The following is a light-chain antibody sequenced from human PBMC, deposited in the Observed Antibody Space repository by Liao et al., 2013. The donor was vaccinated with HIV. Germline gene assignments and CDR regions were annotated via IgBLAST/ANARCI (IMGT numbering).Light chain of an antibody. Sequence: SYELTQPPSVSVSPGQTASITCSGDKLGDKNVCWYQQRPGQSPVLLIYQSSRRPSGIPERFSGSYSGDTATLTISGTQVMDESDYFCQAWDNRAEVVFGGGTKLTVL. CDR1: KLGDKN. CDR2: QSS. J-gene: IGLJ2*01. CDR3: QAWDNRAEVV. V-gene: IGLV3-1*01.